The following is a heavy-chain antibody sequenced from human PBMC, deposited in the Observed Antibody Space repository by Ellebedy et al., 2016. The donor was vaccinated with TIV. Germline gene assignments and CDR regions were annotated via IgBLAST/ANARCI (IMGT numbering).Heavy chain of an antibody. CDR2: IIPIFGTA. CDR3: ATARYSGRPDAFDI. V-gene: IGHV1-69*06. CDR1: GGTFSSYA. Sequence: SVKVSCXASGGTFSSYAISWVRQAPGQGLEWMGGIIPIFGTANYAQKFQGRVTITADKSTSTAYMELSSLRSEDTAVYYCATARYSGRPDAFDIWGQGTMVTVSS. D-gene: IGHD1-26*01. J-gene: IGHJ3*02.